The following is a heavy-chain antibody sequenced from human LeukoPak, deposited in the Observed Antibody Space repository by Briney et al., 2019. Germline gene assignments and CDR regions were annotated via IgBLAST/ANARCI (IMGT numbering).Heavy chain of an antibody. CDR2: INDNGAGT. Sequence: GGSLRLSCAASGFTFSSYAMSWVRQAPGKGLKWVSTINDNGAGTYYADSVKGRSTISRDNSYNTVSLQMNSLRAEDTAVYYCARDQSTSSFDIWGQGTMVTVSS. CDR3: ARDQSTSSFDI. D-gene: IGHD2-2*01. V-gene: IGHV3-23*01. CDR1: GFTFSSYA. J-gene: IGHJ3*02.